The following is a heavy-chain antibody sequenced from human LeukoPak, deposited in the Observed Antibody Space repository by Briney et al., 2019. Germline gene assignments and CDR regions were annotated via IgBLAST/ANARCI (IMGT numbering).Heavy chain of an antibody. Sequence: PGGSLRLSCAASGFTFSSYGMSWVRQAPGKGLEWVSVISGSGGSTYYADSVKGRFTISRDNSKNTLYLQMNSLRAEDTAVYYCARDTYYYDSSGYYYPGGSDCWGQGTLVTVSS. CDR3: ARDTYYYDSSGYYYPGGSDC. V-gene: IGHV3-23*01. CDR2: ISGSGGST. J-gene: IGHJ4*02. D-gene: IGHD3-22*01. CDR1: GFTFSSYG.